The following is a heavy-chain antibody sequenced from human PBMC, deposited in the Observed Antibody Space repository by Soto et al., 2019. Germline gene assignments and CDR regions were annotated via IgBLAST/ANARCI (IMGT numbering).Heavy chain of an antibody. Sequence: QVQLVQSGAEVKMPGSSVRVSCTASGGPFDTYPPGWWRQAPGQGLEWLGGIIPIFTKPTYARKFQGRITITADESTTTVYLDLSSLTSDDTAVYYCARTGDIVVVGDFYYGMDVWGQGTTVIVSS. D-gene: IGHD2-2*01. CDR2: IIPIFTKP. J-gene: IGHJ6*02. CDR3: ARTGDIVVVGDFYYGMDV. V-gene: IGHV1-69*01. CDR1: GGPFDTYP.